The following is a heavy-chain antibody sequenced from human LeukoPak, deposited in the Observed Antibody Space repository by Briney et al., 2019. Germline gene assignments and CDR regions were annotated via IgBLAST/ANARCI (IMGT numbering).Heavy chain of an antibody. CDR3: ARGGYYGDFDY. V-gene: IGHV3-15*01. Sequence: PGGALRLSCAASGFSFNNAWMNWVRQAPGKGLEWVGRIKSKTDGGTTDYAAPVKGRFTISRDDSKKTLYMQMNSLKTEDTAVYYCARGGYYGDFDYWGQGTLVTVSS. D-gene: IGHD3-3*01. CDR2: IKSKTDGGTT. CDR1: GFSFNNAW. J-gene: IGHJ4*02.